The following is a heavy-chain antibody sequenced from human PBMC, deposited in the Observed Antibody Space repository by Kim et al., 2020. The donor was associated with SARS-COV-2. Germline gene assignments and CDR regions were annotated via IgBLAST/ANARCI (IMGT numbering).Heavy chain of an antibody. D-gene: IGHD5-12*01. Sequence: NYNPTLKSRITISLDTSKKQFSLKVTSVTAADTAVYYCAREDNGYDFPDYWGQGTLVTVSS. CDR3: AREDNGYDFPDY. J-gene: IGHJ4*02. V-gene: IGHV4-59*01.